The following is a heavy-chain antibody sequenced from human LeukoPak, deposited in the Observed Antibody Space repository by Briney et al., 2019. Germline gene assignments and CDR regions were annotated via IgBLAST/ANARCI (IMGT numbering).Heavy chain of an antibody. D-gene: IGHD3-3*01. J-gene: IGHJ4*02. CDR2: ISSSSSYI. CDR1: GFTFSSYS. V-gene: IGHV3-21*01. Sequence: GGSLRLSCAASGFTFSSYSMNWVRQAPGKGLEWVSSISSSSSYIYYADSVKGRFTISRDNAKNSLYLQMNSLRAEDTAAYYCARDPRFDDFWSGYCDYWGQGTLVTVSS. CDR3: ARDPRFDDFWSGYCDY.